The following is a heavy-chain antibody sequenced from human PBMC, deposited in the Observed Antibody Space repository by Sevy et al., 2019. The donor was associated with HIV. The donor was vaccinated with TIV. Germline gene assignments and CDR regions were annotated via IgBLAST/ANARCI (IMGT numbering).Heavy chain of an antibody. CDR1: GFTFSSYW. CDR2: IKQDGSEK. J-gene: IGHJ3*02. Sequence: GGSLRLSCAASGFTFSSYWMSWVRQAPGKGLEWVANIKQDGSEKYYVDSVKGRFTISRDNAKNSLYLQMNSLRAEDTAVYYGARDEVMITFGGVIGNPHAFDIWGQGTMVTVSS. D-gene: IGHD3-16*02. V-gene: IGHV3-7*03. CDR3: ARDEVMITFGGVIGNPHAFDI.